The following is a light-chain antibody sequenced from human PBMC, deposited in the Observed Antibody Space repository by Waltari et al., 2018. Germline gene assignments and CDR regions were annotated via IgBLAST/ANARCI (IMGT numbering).Light chain of an antibody. CDR3: LQYGSSPRT. CDR2: VAS. CDR1: QGVSSIY. Sequence: CKASQGVSSIYLAGYQHNPGQAPRLLIYVASTRATGIPDRFSGSGSGTDFTLTISRLEPEDFAVYYCLQYGSSPRTFGQGTKVEIK. J-gene: IGKJ1*01. V-gene: IGKV3-20*01.